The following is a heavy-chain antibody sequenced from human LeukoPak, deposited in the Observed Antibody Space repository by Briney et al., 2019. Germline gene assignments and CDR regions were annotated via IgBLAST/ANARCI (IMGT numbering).Heavy chain of an antibody. J-gene: IGHJ4*02. V-gene: IGHV3-23*01. CDR1: GFTFTSHA. CDR2: ISGSGGST. CDR3: AKGGTYDSSGYHSDY. Sequence: GGSLRLSCAASGFTFTSHAMSWVRQAPGKGLEWVSIISGSGGSTYYADSVKGRFTISRDNSKNTLYLQMNSLRAEDTAVYYCAKGGTYDSSGYHSDYWGQGTLVTVSS. D-gene: IGHD3-22*01.